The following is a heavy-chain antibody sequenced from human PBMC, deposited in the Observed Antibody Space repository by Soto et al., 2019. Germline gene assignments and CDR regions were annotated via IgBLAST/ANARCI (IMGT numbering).Heavy chain of an antibody. CDR2: ISAYNGNT. Sequence: GYTFTSYGISWVRQAPGQGLERMGWISAYNGNTNYAQKHQGRVTMTTDTSTSTAYMELRSLRSDDTAVYFFARFCEYYYFSSGYYYNYYYYGMDVWGQGTTVTVSS. CDR1: GYTFTSYG. D-gene: IGHD3-22*01. CDR3: ARFCEYYYFSSGYYYNYYYYGMDV. V-gene: IGHV1-18*01. J-gene: IGHJ6*02.